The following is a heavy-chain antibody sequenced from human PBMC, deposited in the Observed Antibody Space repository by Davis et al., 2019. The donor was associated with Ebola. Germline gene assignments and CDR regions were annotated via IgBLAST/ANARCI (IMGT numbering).Heavy chain of an antibody. D-gene: IGHD3-16*01. CDR1: GASISSGDYY. J-gene: IGHJ4*02. CDR3: ARGPTDPSGG. Sequence: SETLSLTCSVSGASISSGDYYWSWIRQPPGKGLDWIGYIYYSGSTNYNPSHKSRVTIAVDTSKNQFSLKLSAVTAADTAGYYCARGPTDPSGGWGQGTLVTVSS. CDR2: IYYSGST. V-gene: IGHV4-61*08.